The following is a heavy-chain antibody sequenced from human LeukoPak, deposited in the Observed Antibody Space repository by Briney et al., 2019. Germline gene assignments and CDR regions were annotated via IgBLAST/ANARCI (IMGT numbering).Heavy chain of an antibody. D-gene: IGHD6-13*01. V-gene: IGHV4-30-2*05. J-gene: IGHJ5*02. CDR2: IYHSGST. CDR1: GGSISSGGYS. CDR3: ATAAGDNWFDP. Sequence: SETLSLTCAVSGGSISSGGYSWSWIRQPPGKGLEWIGYIYHSGSTYYNPSLKSRVTISVDTSKNQFSLKLSSVTAADTAVYFCATAAGDNWFDPWGQGTLVTVSS.